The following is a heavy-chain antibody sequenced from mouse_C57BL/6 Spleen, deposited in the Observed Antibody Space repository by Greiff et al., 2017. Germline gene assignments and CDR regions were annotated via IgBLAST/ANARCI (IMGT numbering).Heavy chain of an antibody. D-gene: IGHD1-1*01. CDR1: GYTFTDYY. CDR2: INPNNGGT. Sequence: VQLQQSGPELVKPGASVKISCKASGYTFTDYYMNWVKQSHGKSLEWIGDINPNNGGTSYNQKFKGKATLTVDKSSSTAYMELRSLTSEDSAVYYCARFDYYGSSYDWFAYWGQGTLVTVSA. J-gene: IGHJ3*01. V-gene: IGHV1-26*01. CDR3: ARFDYYGSSYDWFAY.